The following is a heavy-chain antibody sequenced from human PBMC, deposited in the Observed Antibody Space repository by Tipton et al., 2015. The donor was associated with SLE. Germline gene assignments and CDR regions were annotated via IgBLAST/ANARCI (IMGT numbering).Heavy chain of an antibody. J-gene: IGHJ3*02. Sequence: TLSLTCTVSGGSISSSSYYWGWIRQPPGKGLEWIGSIYYSGNTYYNPSLKSRVTISVDTSKNQFSLKLSSVTDTDTAVYYCARPGPVELDAFDIWGQGTMVTVSS. CDR2: IYYSGNT. CDR1: GGSISSSSYY. V-gene: IGHV4-39*01. CDR3: ARPGPVELDAFDI. D-gene: IGHD5-24*01.